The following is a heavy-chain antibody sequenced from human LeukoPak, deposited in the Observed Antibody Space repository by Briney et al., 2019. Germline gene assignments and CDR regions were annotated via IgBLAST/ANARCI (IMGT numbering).Heavy chain of an antibody. CDR3: AKEEGSIAAAYYFDY. Sequence: SGGSLRLSCAASGFTFSSYWMSWVRQAPGKGLEWVSAISGSGGSTYYADSVKGQFTISRDNSKNTLYLQMNSLRAEDTAVYYCAKEEGSIAAAYYFDYWGQGTLVTVSS. J-gene: IGHJ4*02. CDR1: GFTFSSYW. V-gene: IGHV3-23*01. CDR2: ISGSGGST. D-gene: IGHD6-13*01.